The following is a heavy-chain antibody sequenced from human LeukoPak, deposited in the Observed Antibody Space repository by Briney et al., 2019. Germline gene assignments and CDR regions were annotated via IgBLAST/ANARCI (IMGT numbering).Heavy chain of an antibody. CDR3: ARDAPIFGVVVGGGYNWFDP. Sequence: SETLSLTCAVYGGSFSGYYWGWIRQPPGKGLEWIGSIYYSGSTYYNPSLKSRVTISVDTSKNQFSLKLSSVTAADTAVYYCARDAPIFGVVVGGGYNWFDPWGQGTLVTVSS. D-gene: IGHD3-3*01. V-gene: IGHV4-34*01. CDR1: GGSFSGYY. CDR2: IYYSGST. J-gene: IGHJ5*02.